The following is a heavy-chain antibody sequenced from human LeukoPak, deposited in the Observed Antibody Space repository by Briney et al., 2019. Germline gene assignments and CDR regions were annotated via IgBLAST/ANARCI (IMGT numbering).Heavy chain of an antibody. CDR2: INPNSGGT. CDR3: ARRSCGGDCYPYYFDY. V-gene: IGHV1-2*02. CDR1: GYTFTGYH. J-gene: IGHJ4*02. Sequence: ASVKVSCKASGYTFTGYHMHWVRQAPGQGLEWMGWINPNSGGTNYAQKFQGRVTMTRDTSISTAYMELSRLRSDDTAVYYCARRSCGGDCYPYYFDYWGQGTLVTVSS. D-gene: IGHD2-21*01.